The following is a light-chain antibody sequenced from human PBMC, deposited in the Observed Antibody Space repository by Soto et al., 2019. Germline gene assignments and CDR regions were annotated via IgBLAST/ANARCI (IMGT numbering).Light chain of an antibody. CDR2: GAS. CDR1: QSVSSN. V-gene: IGKV3-15*01. Sequence: EIVMTQSPATLSVSPGERATLSCRARQSVSSNLAWYQQKLGQAPRLLIYGASTRATGIPARFSGSGSGTEFTLTILSLQADDFAVYDCQHSNNGPPWTFGQGTKVEIK. J-gene: IGKJ1*01. CDR3: QHSNNGPPWT.